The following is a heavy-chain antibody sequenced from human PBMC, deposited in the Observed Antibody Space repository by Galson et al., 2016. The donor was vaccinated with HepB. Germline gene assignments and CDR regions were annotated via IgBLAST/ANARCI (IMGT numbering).Heavy chain of an antibody. V-gene: IGHV1-46*02. D-gene: IGHD2-21*02. J-gene: IGHJ5*01. CDR2: INPSDGST. CDR3: ARSGGGGDRSWFDS. CDR1: GYTFNNYF. Sequence: SVKVSCKASGYTFNNYFMHWVRQAPGQGLEWMGLINPSDGSTKYAQKFQGRVTMTRDTSTSTVYMELSSLRSDDTALFYCARSGGGGDRSWFDSWGQGTLVTVSS.